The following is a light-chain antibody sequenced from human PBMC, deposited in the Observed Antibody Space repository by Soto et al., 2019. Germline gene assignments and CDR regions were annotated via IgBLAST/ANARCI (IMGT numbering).Light chain of an antibody. CDR2: EVS. Sequence: QSVLTQPASVSGSPGQSITISCTGTRSDVGSYIPVSWYQQLPGKAPKVLIYEVSKRPSGVSDRFSGSKSGNTASLTISGLQAEDEADYYCCSYAGSATYAFGTGTKVTVL. CDR3: CSYAGSATYA. V-gene: IGLV2-23*02. CDR1: RSDVGSYIP. J-gene: IGLJ1*01.